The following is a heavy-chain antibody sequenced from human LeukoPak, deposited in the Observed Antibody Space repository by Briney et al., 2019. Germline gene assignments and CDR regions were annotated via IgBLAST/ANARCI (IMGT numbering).Heavy chain of an antibody. CDR3: ARVGSSSSFDY. V-gene: IGHV1-69*13. Sequence: SVKVSCKASGYTFTGYYMHWVRQAPGQGLEWMGGIIPIFGTANYAQKFQGRVTITADGSTSTAYMELSSLRSEDTAVYYCARVGSSSSFDYWGQGTLVTVSS. J-gene: IGHJ4*02. CDR1: GYTFTGYY. CDR2: IIPIFGTA. D-gene: IGHD6-6*01.